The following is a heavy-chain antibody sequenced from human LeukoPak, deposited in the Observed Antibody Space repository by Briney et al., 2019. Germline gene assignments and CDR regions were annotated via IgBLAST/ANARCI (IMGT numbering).Heavy chain of an antibody. CDR3: ARDRRADYGRNDDAFDI. CDR1: GFTFYNYD. CDR2: IGTGTDT. Sequence: GSLRLSCEASGFTFYNYDMHWVRHAPGKGLEWVSHIGTGTDTHYSGSVRGRFTISRENAKNSLYLHMNSLRAGDTAVYYCARDRRADYGRNDDAFDIWGQGTMVTV. D-gene: IGHD4-23*01. J-gene: IGHJ3*02. V-gene: IGHV3-13*01.